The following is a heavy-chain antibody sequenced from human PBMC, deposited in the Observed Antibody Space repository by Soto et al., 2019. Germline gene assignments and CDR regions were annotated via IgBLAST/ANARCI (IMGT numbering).Heavy chain of an antibody. V-gene: IGHV3-23*01. D-gene: IGHD6-13*01. CDR3: AKDYSSSWYGFGY. CDR1: GFAFSSYA. Sequence: GGSLRLSCAASGFAFSSYAMSWVRQAPGKGLEWVSAISGSGGSTYYADSVKGRFTISRDNSKNTLYLQMNSLRAEDTAVYYCAKDYSSSWYGFGYWGQGTLVTVSS. J-gene: IGHJ4*02. CDR2: ISGSGGST.